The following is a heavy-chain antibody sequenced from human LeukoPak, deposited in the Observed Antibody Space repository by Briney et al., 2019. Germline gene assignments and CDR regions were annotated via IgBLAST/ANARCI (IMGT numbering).Heavy chain of an antibody. CDR3: AKDLLSGGNCYSIFHY. J-gene: IGHJ4*02. D-gene: IGHD2-15*01. CDR1: GFIFSRYA. CDR2: ISGSGDST. V-gene: IGHV3-23*01. Sequence: GGSVRLSCAASGFIFSRYAMSRLRQARGKGVEWVSGISGSGDSTYYADSVKGRFTISRDNSKNTLYLQMNSLRAEDTAVYYCAKDLLSGGNCYSIFHYWGQGTLVTVSS.